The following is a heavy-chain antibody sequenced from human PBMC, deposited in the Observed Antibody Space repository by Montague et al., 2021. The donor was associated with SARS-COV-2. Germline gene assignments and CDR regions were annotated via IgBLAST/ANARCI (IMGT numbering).Heavy chain of an antibody. CDR3: ARRARQGYGFRLGSFDS. V-gene: IGHV4-34*01. Sequence: SETLSLTCAVYGGSFSGYYWNWIRQPPGKGLEWIGEINHSGSTNYNPSLKSRVTMSVDTSKNQFSLKLSSVTAADTAVYYCARRARQGYGFRLGSFDSWGQGTLVTVSS. CDR1: GGSFSGYY. D-gene: IGHD3-10*01. J-gene: IGHJ4*02. CDR2: INHSGST.